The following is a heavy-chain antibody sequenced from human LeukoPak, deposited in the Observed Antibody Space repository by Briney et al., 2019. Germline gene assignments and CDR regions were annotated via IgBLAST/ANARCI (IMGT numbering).Heavy chain of an antibody. V-gene: IGHV3-23*01. D-gene: IGHD3-9*01. CDR3: AKNHYDILTGHDY. CDR1: GITFSSYA. CDR2: VSGSGGSI. J-gene: IGHJ4*02. Sequence: PGGSLRLSCAASGITFSSYAMSWVRQAPGKGLEWVSGVSGSGGSIYYADSVKGRFTISRDNSKNTLFLQMNSLRAEDTAVYYCAKNHYDILTGHDYWGQGTLVTVSS.